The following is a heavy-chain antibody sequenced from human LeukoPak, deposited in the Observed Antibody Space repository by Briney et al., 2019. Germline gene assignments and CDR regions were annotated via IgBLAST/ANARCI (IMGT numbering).Heavy chain of an antibody. CDR1: GGSISSYY. Sequence: PSETLSLTCTVSGGSISSYYWSWIRQPPGKGLECIGYIYYSGSTNYNPSLKSRVTISVDTSKNQFSLKLSSVTAADTAVYYCARARLQQTSAPPYYYYYIDVWGKGTTVTVSS. CDR2: IYYSGST. D-gene: IGHD4-11*01. J-gene: IGHJ6*03. CDR3: ARARLQQTSAPPYYYYYIDV. V-gene: IGHV4-59*01.